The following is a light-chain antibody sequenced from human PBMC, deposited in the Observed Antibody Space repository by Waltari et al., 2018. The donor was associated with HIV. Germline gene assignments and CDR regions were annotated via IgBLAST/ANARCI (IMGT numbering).Light chain of an antibody. CDR2: AND. CDR3: AVWDANVSGWE. Sequence: QSVLSQPPSASGTPGQRVTISCSGSSSNIGNNLVYWYQQLPGTTPKLPIYANDERPSGVPDRFSGSKSGTSASLAISGLRSEDEGDYYCAVWDANVSGWEFGGGTKLTVL. J-gene: IGLJ2*01. CDR1: SSNIGNNL. V-gene: IGLV1-47*01.